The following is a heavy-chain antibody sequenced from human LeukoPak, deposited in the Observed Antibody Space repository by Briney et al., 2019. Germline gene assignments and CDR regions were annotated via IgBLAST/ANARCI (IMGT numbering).Heavy chain of an antibody. CDR3: ARERHSSSSNWFDP. CDR2: INEDGSRT. CDR1: GFTFSNYW. Sequence: GGSLRLSCAGSGFTFSNYWVHWVRQAPGKGLVWVSRINEDGSRTDYADFVKGRFTISRDNAKNTLYLQMNSLRVEDTALYYCARERHSSSSNWFDPWGQGTLVTVSS. J-gene: IGHJ5*02. V-gene: IGHV3-74*01. D-gene: IGHD6-6*01.